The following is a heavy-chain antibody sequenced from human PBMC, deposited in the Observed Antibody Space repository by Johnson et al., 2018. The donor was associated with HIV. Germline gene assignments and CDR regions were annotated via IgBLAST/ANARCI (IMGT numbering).Heavy chain of an antibody. CDR1: GLIFSGSG. Sequence: VQLVESGGGLVKPGGSLKFSCVGCGLIFSGSGMDWVGQGCGKGWVWVGWIKRKTEGGRTDDAEPGKGKVTISRDDSKTTLYVQMNSLKTEDTAVYYCARDWYCGGDCYLLLDIWGQVTIITVSS. V-gene: IGHV3-15*01. CDR2: IKRKTEGGRT. CDR3: ARDWYCGGDCYLLLDI. D-gene: IGHD2-21*01. J-gene: IGHJ3*02.